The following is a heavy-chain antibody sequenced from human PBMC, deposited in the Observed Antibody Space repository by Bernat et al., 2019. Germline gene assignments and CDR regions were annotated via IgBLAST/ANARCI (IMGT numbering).Heavy chain of an antibody. CDR2: INSDGSST. V-gene: IGHV3-74*02. CDR3: ARAGRSGYIPFDY. CDR1: GFTFSDYY. Sequence: VQLVESGGGLVKPGGSLRLSCAASGFTFSDYYMSWIRQAPGKGLEWVSRINSDGSSTSNADSVKGRFTISRDNAKNTLYLQMNSLRAEDTAVYYCARAGRSGYIPFDYWGQGTLVTVSS. J-gene: IGHJ4*02. D-gene: IGHD3-3*01.